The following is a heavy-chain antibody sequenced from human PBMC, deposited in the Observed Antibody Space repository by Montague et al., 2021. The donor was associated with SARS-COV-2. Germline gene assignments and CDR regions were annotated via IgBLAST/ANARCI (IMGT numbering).Heavy chain of an antibody. J-gene: IGHJ6*02. Sequence: SETLSLTCAVYGGSFSGYYWSWIRQPPGKGLEWIGEINHSGSTNYNPSLKSRVTISVDTSKNQFSLKLSSVTAADTAVYYCKGPHYDILTGPYTDVWGQGTTVTVSS. CDR2: INHSGST. V-gene: IGHV4-34*01. CDR1: GGSFSGYY. CDR3: KGPHYDILTGPYTDV. D-gene: IGHD3-9*01.